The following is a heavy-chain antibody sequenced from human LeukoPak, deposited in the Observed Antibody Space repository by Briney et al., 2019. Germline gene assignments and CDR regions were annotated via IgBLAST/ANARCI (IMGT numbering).Heavy chain of an antibody. Sequence: GGSLRLSCAASGFTFSSYSMNWVRQAPGKGPEWVSSISSSSSYIYYADSVKGRFTISRDNAKNSLYLQMNSLRAEDTAVYYCARDPLSSTSCPDYWGQGTLVTVSS. CDR2: ISSSSSYI. V-gene: IGHV3-21*01. CDR1: GFTFSSYS. J-gene: IGHJ4*02. D-gene: IGHD2-2*01. CDR3: ARDPLSSTSCPDY.